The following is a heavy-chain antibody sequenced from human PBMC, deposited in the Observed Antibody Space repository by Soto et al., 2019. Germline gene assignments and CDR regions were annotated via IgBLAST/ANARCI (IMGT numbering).Heavy chain of an antibody. CDR3: ARGRSGWSPDY. CDR1: GFTFSSYG. D-gene: IGHD6-19*01. Sequence: QVQLVESGGGVVQPGRSLRLSCAASGFTFSSYGMHWVRQAPGKGLEWVAVIWYDGSNKYYADSVKGLFTISRDNSKNTLYLQMNSLRAEDTAVYYCARGRSGWSPDYWGQGTLVTVSS. V-gene: IGHV3-33*01. CDR2: IWYDGSNK. J-gene: IGHJ4*02.